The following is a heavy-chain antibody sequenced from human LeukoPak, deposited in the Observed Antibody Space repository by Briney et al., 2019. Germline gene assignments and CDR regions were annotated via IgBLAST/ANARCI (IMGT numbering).Heavy chain of an antibody. CDR3: AADGDTNSLAL. V-gene: IGHV4-39*07. D-gene: IGHD2-21*01. CDR2: ISANGNT. Sequence: SETLSLTCTVSGGSLSSRLYYWNWVRQTPGKGLEWIGTISANGNTFYNRSLKTRVTLAIDTSKNQFSLKVTSVTAADTAVYYCAADGDTNSLALWGQGTLVTVSS. J-gene: IGHJ4*02. CDR1: GGSLSSRLYY.